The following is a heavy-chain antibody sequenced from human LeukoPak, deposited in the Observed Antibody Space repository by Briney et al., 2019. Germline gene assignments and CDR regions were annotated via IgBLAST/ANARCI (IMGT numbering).Heavy chain of an antibody. V-gene: IGHV4-59*08. Sequence: PSETLSLTCTVSGGSISSYYWSWIRQPPGKGLEWIGYIYYSGSTNYNPSLKSRVTISVDTSKNQFSLKLSSVTAADTAVYYCARRLVTKYYFDYWGQGTLVTVSS. CDR2: IYYSGST. D-gene: IGHD3-9*01. CDR3: ARRLVTKYYFDY. J-gene: IGHJ4*02. CDR1: GGSISSYY.